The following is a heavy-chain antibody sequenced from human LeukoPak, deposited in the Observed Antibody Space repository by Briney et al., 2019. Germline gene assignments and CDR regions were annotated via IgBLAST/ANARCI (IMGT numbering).Heavy chain of an antibody. CDR2: ISAQTGER. Sequence: ASVKVSCKTSGYNFKTSGITWVRQAPGQGLEWMGWISAQTGERHYAEKLQGRVTMTTYTSRSTGYMELKSLTSDDTAVYYCARENREGNWFDPWGQGTLVTVSS. V-gene: IGHV1-18*04. CDR1: GYNFKTSG. D-gene: IGHD1-26*01. CDR3: ARENREGNWFDP. J-gene: IGHJ5*02.